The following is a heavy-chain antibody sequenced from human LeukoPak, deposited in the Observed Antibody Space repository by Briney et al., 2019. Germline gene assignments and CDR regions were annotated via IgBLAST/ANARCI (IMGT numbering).Heavy chain of an antibody. CDR1: GFTFSTYA. CDR2: INHNGGNT. J-gene: IGHJ6*03. D-gene: IGHD5-18*01. CDR3: ARTPRTYSYGQLYYYYYYMDV. V-gene: IGHV3-23*01. Sequence: GGSLRLSCAASGFTFSTYAMNWVRQAPGKGLEWVSTINHNGGNTYYADSVKGRFTISRDNSKNTLYLQMNSLRAEDTAVYYCARTPRTYSYGQLYYYYYYMDVWGKGTTVTVSS.